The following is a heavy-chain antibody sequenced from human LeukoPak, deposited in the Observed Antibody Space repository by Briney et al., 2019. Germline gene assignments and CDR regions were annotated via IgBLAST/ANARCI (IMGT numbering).Heavy chain of an antibody. V-gene: IGHV3-33*01. CDR3: ARDEGGETVTTSFDY. CDR1: GFTFSSYG. J-gene: IGHJ4*02. Sequence: GGSLRLSCAASGFTFSSYGMHWVRQAPGKGLEWVAVIWYGGSNKYYADSVKGRFTISRDNSKNTLYLQMNSLRAEDTAVYYCARDEGGETVTTSFDYWGQGTLVTVSS. D-gene: IGHD4-17*01. CDR2: IWYGGSNK.